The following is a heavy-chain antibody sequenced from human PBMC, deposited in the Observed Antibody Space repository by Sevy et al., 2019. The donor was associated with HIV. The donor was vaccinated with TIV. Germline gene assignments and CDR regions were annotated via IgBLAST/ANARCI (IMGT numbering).Heavy chain of an antibody. V-gene: IGHV3-30*18. CDR2: ISFYGSNK. J-gene: IGHJ6*02. D-gene: IGHD3-10*01. CDR1: GFTFGSYD. Sequence: GGSLRLSCAASGFTFGSYDMYWVRQTPGKGLEWVALISFYGSNKEYADSVKGRFTISRDNSKNTVYLQMSSLKPEDTAVYYWAKDAFEVRGVLSSRGMPTYYHAMDLWGQRTTVTVSS. CDR3: AKDAFEVRGVLSSRGMPTYYHAMDL.